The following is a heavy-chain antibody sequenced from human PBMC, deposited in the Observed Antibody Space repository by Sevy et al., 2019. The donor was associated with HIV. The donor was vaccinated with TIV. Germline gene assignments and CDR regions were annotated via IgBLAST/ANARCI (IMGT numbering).Heavy chain of an antibody. D-gene: IGHD1-1*01. CDR3: ALERLSSDVAEYFQN. CDR2: ISFDASNK. Sequence: GGYLRLSCAASGFTFSRYSMHWVRQAPGKGLEWVATISFDASNKHYADSVKGRFTISRYNFQNSLFLQINSLRPEDTAVYYCALERLSSDVAEYFQNWGQGTLVIVSS. V-gene: IGHV3-30*01. CDR1: GFTFSRYS. J-gene: IGHJ1*01.